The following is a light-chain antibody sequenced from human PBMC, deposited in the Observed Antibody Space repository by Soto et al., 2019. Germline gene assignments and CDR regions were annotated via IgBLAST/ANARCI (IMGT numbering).Light chain of an antibody. J-gene: IGLJ3*02. CDR2: EVT. CDR1: SSDVGGYNY. V-gene: IGLV2-14*03. CDR3: TSYTSSSTWV. Sequence: QSVLTQPASVSGSPGQSITISCTGTSSDVGGYNYVSWYQQHPGKVPKLLIYEVTNRPSGVSNRFSGSKSGNTASLTISGLQAEDEADYYCTSYTSSSTWVFGGGTKLTVL.